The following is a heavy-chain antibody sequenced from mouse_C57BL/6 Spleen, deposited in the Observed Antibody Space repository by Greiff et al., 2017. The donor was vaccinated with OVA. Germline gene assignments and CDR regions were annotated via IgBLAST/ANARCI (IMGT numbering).Heavy chain of an antibody. V-gene: IGHV1-82*01. CDR3: ASYYDYDDWYFDV. Sequence: QVQLQQSGPELVKPGASVKISCKASGYAFSSSWMNWVKQRPGKGLEWIGRIYPGDGDTNYNGKFKGKATLTADKSSSTAYMQLSSLTSEDSAVYFCASYYDYDDWYFDVWGTGTTVTVSS. J-gene: IGHJ1*03. CDR2: IYPGDGDT. D-gene: IGHD2-4*01. CDR1: GYAFSSSW.